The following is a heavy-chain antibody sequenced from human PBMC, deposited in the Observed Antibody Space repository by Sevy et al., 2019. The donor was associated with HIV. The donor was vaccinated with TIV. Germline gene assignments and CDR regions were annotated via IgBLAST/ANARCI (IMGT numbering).Heavy chain of an antibody. CDR1: GFTFSSFG. J-gene: IGHJ4*01. V-gene: IGHV3-33*01. Sequence: GGSLRLSCAASGFTFSSFGMHWVRQAPGKGLEWLAVIWFDGSNTNYSDSVKGRFTISRDIAKNTLHLQMNSLRAEDTAVYYCARDLEFYDYGDYGPAVMPDFWGHGTLVTVSS. CDR2: IWFDGSNT. CDR3: ARDLEFYDYGDYGPAVMPDF. D-gene: IGHD4-17*01.